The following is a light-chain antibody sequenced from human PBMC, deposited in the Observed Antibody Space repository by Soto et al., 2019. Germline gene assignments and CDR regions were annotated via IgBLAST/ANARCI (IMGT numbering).Light chain of an antibody. V-gene: IGKV3-15*01. J-gene: IGKJ2*02. CDR1: QSVSRF. CDR3: QQYDNCPPCT. Sequence: EIVMTQSPATLSVSPGERVTLSCRAIQSVSRFLAGYQQRPGQAPRLLIYDTSTRATGVPARFSGSGSGTKFSLTISSLQYEDFEVYYCQQYDNCPPCTFGQGTKLEVK. CDR2: DTS.